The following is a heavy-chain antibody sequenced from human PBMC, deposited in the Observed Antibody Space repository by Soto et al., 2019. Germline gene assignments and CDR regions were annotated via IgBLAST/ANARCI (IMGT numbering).Heavy chain of an antibody. CDR3: ANPKGSGNDSDH. D-gene: IGHD1-1*01. CDR1: AVTFSTYV. Sequence: PGESLRLACAASAVTFSTYVMLLVRQVPGKGLEWLVVILYDGSNKYYADSVMGRFTISRDNSKITLYLQMNSLRSEVTAAYYCANPKGSGNDSDHWGQGP. J-gene: IGHJ4*02. V-gene: IGHV3-30*18. CDR2: ILYDGSNK.